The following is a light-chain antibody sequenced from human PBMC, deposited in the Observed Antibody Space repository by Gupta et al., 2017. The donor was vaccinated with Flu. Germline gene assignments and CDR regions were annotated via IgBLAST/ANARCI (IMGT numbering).Light chain of an antibody. CDR1: QSISRR. CDR2: AGS. Sequence: PSTLPASVADRVTITRRASQSISRRLARYPHKPGKAPTLLLHAGSNLLVGVPSRISGSWSGTDFSLTIISIQPPNYATSYCQQENNSLSTLGQGT. CDR3: QQENNSLST. J-gene: IGKJ2*02. V-gene: IGKV1-5*01.